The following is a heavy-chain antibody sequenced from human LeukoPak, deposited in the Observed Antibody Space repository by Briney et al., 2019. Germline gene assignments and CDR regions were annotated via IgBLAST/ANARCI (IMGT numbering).Heavy chain of an antibody. Sequence: GGSLRLSREASGFSFSNSGMHWVRQAPGKGLEWVAVIWYDGSNEYYADAVKGRFTISRDNSKNTVHLQMNSLRVEDTSVYFCAREISMFVNAFDLWGQGTLVTVTS. D-gene: IGHD3-10*02. CDR3: AREISMFVNAFDL. CDR2: IWYDGSNE. V-gene: IGHV3-33*01. J-gene: IGHJ3*01. CDR1: GFSFSNSG.